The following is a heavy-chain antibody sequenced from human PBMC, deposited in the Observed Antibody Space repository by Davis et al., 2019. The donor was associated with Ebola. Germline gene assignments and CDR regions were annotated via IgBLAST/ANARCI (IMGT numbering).Heavy chain of an antibody. CDR3: ARAAAAISFNWFDP. V-gene: IGHV1-3*01. CDR2: VHGGNGNT. J-gene: IGHJ5*02. D-gene: IGHD2-2*01. CDR1: GFTLTKYA. Sequence: ASVKVSCKASGFTLTKYAIHWVRQAPGQRLEWMGWVHGGNGNTKYSQRFQGRVIITRDTSASTAYMELSSLRSEDTAIYYCARAAAAISFNWFDPWGQGTLVTVSS.